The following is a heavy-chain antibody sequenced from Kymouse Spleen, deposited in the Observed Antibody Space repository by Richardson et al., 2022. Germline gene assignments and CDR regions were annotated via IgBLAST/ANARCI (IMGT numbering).Heavy chain of an antibody. CDR3: ARRDSGWSFFDY. V-gene: IGHV3-66*03. Sequence: EVQLVESGGGLIQPGGSLRLSCAASGFTVSSNYMSWVRQAPGKGLEWVSVIYSCGSTYYADSVKGRFTISRDNSKNTLYLQMNSLRAEDTAVYYCARRDSGWSFFDYWGQGTLVTVSS. J-gene: IGHJ4*02. D-gene: IGHD6-19*01. CDR1: GFTVSSNY. CDR2: IYSCGST.